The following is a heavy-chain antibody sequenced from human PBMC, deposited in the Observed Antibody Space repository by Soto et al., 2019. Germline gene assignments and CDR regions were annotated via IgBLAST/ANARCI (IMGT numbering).Heavy chain of an antibody. V-gene: IGHV3-15*07. CDR3: TTDDRWGI. J-gene: IGHJ3*02. Sequence: GGSLRLSCAASGLTITNAWMNWVRQAPGKGLEWVGRIKSKNDGGTTEYNAPVNGRFTISRDDSKYTLYLQMNSLKTEDTAVYYCTTDDRWGIWAQGTMVTGSS. CDR1: GLTITNAW. CDR2: IKSKNDGGTT. D-gene: IGHD3-16*01.